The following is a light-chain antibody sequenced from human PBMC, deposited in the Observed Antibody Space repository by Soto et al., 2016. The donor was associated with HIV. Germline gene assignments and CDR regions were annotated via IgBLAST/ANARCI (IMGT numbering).Light chain of an antibody. J-gene: IGKJ3*01. Sequence: DIQMAQSPSSVSASVGDRVTISCRASQGISDWLAWYHQRPGKAPKLLFSGASTLHTGVSSRFSGRGSGTLFTLTISSLQPEDCGTYFCQQTNSFPLTFGPGTTVDLK. CDR3: QQTNSFPLT. CDR1: QGISDW. V-gene: IGKV1-12*01. CDR2: GAS.